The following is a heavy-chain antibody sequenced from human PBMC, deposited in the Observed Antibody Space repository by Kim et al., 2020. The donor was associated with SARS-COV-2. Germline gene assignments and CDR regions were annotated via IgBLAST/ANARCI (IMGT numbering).Heavy chain of an antibody. Sequence: GGSLRLSCAASGFTFSSYWMSWVRQAPGKGLEWVANIKQDGSEKYYVDSVKGRFTISRDNAKNSLYLQMNSLRAEDTAVYYCARVRIQRFSDYYGSGSYPPWGLYYSYGMDVWGQGTTVTVSS. J-gene: IGHJ6*02. CDR3: ARVRIQRFSDYYGSGSYPPWGLYYSYGMDV. CDR1: GFTFSSYW. V-gene: IGHV3-7*01. D-gene: IGHD3-10*01. CDR2: IKQDGSEK.